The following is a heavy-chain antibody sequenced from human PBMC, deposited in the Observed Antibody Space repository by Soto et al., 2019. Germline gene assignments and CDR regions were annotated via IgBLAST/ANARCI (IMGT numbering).Heavy chain of an antibody. Sequence: QVQLVESGGGVVQPGRSLRLSCAASGFTFSSYGMHWVRQAPGKGLEWVAVIWYDGSNKYYADSVKGRFTISRDNSKNTLYLQRSSLIAEDTAVYYCARGGWYYGSGGDFYFDYWGQGTLVTVSS. D-gene: IGHD3-10*01. V-gene: IGHV3-33*01. J-gene: IGHJ4*02. CDR3: ARGGWYYGSGGDFYFDY. CDR2: IWYDGSNK. CDR1: GFTFSSYG.